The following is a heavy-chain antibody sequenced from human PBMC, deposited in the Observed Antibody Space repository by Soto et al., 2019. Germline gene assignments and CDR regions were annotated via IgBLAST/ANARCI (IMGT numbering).Heavy chain of an antibody. CDR3: ARFVRHQLPTIGH. CDR2: MNPSSGYT. J-gene: IGHJ4*02. V-gene: IGHV1-8*01. CDR1: GYTFTDYD. D-gene: IGHD2-8*01. Sequence: ASVKVSCKASGYTFTDYDINWVRQATGQGLEWMGWMNPSSGYTGYAQKFQGRVTMTWDTSISTAYMELSSLTSADTAVYYCARFVRHQLPTIGHWGQAALVTVSS.